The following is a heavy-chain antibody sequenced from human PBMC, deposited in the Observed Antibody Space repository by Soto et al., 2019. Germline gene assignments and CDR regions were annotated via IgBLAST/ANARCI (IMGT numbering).Heavy chain of an antibody. Sequence: PSETLSLTCTVSGASMSSGGYYWTWIPQSPGKGLEWIGYIYYSGSTYYNPSLESRVAISLDTSRSQFSLTLHSVTAADTAIYYCARDRHNNFFDPWGQGTLVTVSS. J-gene: IGHJ5*02. CDR1: GASMSSGGYY. CDR3: ARDRHNNFFDP. V-gene: IGHV4-31*03. D-gene: IGHD6-6*01. CDR2: IYYSGST.